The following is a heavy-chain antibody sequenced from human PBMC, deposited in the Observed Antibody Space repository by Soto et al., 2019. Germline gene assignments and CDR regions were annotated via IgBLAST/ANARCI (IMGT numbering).Heavy chain of an antibody. D-gene: IGHD2-21*01. CDR1: GFTFRNFV. J-gene: IGHJ4*02. CDR3: AQDRGWGVVSPSPDY. V-gene: IGHV3-23*01. Sequence: EVQLLESGGGIVQPGGSLRVSCVASGFTFRNFVMSWVRQAPGKGLEWVSAIRGTGGETFYADSVKGRFTISRDNSKNKLYLQMNSLRDEDTALYFCAQDRGWGVVSPSPDYWGQGTLVTVSS. CDR2: IRGTGGET.